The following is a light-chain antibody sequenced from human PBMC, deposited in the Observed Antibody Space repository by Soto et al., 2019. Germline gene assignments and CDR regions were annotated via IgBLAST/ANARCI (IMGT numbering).Light chain of an antibody. CDR2: GVT. CDR1: TSDVGAYYY. V-gene: IGLV2-14*03. CDR3: CFSTTSNFI. Sequence: QSALTQPASVSGSPGQSITISCTGTTSDVGAYYYVSWYQQLPGKAPKLMIYGVTYRPSGVSDRFSGSKSDNTASLTISGLQAEDEADYYCCFSTTSNFIFGGGTKVTVL. J-gene: IGLJ2*01.